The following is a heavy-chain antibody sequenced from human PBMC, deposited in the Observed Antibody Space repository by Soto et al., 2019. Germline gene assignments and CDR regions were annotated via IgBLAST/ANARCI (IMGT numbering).Heavy chain of an antibody. CDR3: ARGRGLLLWFGEFPLGY. CDR1: GGSFSGYY. J-gene: IGHJ4*02. Sequence: QVQLQQWGAGLLKPSETLSLTCAVYGGSFSGYYWSWIRQPPGKGLEWIGEINHSGSTNYNPSLKRRVTISVDTSKNQFSLKLSSVTAADTAVYYCARGRGLLLWFGEFPLGYWGQGTLVTVSS. CDR2: INHSGST. D-gene: IGHD3-10*01. V-gene: IGHV4-34*01.